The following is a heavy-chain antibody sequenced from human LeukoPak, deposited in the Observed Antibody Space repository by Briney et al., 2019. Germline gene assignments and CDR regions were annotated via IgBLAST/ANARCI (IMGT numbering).Heavy chain of an antibody. V-gene: IGHV5-51*01. J-gene: IGHJ4*02. CDR3: AILRRLGPFEY. D-gene: IGHD3-16*01. CDR1: GYASINYW. Sequence: GESLKISCKGSGYASINYWVAWVRQMAGKGLEWIGVIYPGDSDTRYNPSFQGQVTISADKSLTTAYLQWSSLKASDTAMYYCAILRRLGPFEYWGQGTLVTVSS. CDR2: IYPGDSDT.